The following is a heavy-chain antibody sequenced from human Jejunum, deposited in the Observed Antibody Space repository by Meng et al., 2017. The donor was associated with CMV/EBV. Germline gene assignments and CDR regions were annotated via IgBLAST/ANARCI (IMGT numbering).Heavy chain of an antibody. CDR3: ASNLGQWLNWFDP. D-gene: IGHD5-12*01. J-gene: IGHJ5*02. Sequence: SGFNFSNYEMSWVRQAPRKGLEWLSYTTSSGDRTYYAESVKGRFTISRDNAKNSLYLQMNSLRAEDTAVYYCASNLGQWLNWFDPWGQGTLVTVSS. V-gene: IGHV3-48*03. CDR2: TTSSGDRT. CDR1: GFNFSNYE.